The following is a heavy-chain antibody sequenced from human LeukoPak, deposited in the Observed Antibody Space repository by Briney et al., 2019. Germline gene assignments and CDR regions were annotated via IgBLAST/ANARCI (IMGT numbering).Heavy chain of an antibody. CDR2: MCGSAGCT. Sequence: GGSLRLSCAASGFTFNVYAMSWVRLAPGKGLQWVASMCGSAGCTYYEDSVRGRFTISRDNSKNTLYLQMNSLRAEDTAVYYCAKDLGHSSSWFDPWGQGTLVTVSS. V-gene: IGHV3-23*01. J-gene: IGHJ5*02. CDR3: AKDLGHSSSWFDP. CDR1: GFTFNVYA. D-gene: IGHD6-13*01.